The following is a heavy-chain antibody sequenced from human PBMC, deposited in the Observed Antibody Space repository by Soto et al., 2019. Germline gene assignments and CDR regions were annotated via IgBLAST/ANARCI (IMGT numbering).Heavy chain of an antibody. CDR2: ISSSSIYI. CDR3: ARDDYGDYPFDY. CDR1: IFTGSSYR. V-gene: IGHV3-21*01. D-gene: IGHD4-17*01. J-gene: IGHJ4*02. Sequence: PGGALRLSVAAYIFTGSSYRMNWVRQAPGKGLEWVSSISSSSIYIYYADSVKGRFTISRDNAKNSLYLQMNSLRAEDTAVYYCARDDYGDYPFDYWGQGTLVTVSS.